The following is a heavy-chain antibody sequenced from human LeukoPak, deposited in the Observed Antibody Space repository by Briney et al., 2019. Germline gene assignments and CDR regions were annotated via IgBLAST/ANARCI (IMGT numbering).Heavy chain of an antibody. CDR2: MYSSGST. CDR1: GGSISSGSYF. V-gene: IGHV4-61*02. J-gene: IGHJ2*01. CDR3: ARLNFWPGWYFDL. D-gene: IGHD2/OR15-2a*01. Sequence: PSETLSLTCTVSGGSISSGSYFWSWIRQPAGKGLEWIGRMYSSGSTNYNPSLKSRVTISVGTSKNQFSLKLRSVTAADTAVYYCARLNFWPGWYFDLWGRGTLVTVSS.